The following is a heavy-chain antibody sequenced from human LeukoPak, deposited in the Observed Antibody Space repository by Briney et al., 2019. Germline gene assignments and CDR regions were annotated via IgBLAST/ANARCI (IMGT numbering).Heavy chain of an antibody. CDR2: IYYSGST. D-gene: IGHD2-21*01. CDR3: ARHVYLRVILLQRLGYFDY. CDR1: GGSISSSSYY. J-gene: IGHJ4*02. V-gene: IGHV4-39*01. Sequence: SETLSLTCTVSGGSISSSSYYWGWIRQPPGKGLEWIGSIYYSGSTYYNPSLKSRVTISVDTSKNQFSLKLSSVTAADTAVYYCARHVYLRVILLQRLGYFDYWGQGTLVTVSS.